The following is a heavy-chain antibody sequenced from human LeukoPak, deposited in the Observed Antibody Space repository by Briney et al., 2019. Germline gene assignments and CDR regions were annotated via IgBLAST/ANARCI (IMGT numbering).Heavy chain of an antibody. V-gene: IGHV3-9*03. Sequence: GGSLRLSCAASGFTFDDYAMHWVRQAPGKGLEWVSGISWNSGSIGYADSVKGRFTISRDNAKNSLYLQMNSLRAEDMALYYCARRSGSYLYFDYWGQGTLVTVSS. D-gene: IGHD1-26*01. J-gene: IGHJ4*02. CDR3: ARRSGSYLYFDY. CDR1: GFTFDDYA. CDR2: ISWNSGSI.